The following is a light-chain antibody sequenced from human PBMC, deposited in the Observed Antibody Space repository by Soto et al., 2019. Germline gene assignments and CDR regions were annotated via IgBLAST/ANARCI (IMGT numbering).Light chain of an antibody. CDR2: LNSDGSH. CDR1: SGHSSYA. J-gene: IGLJ2*01. Sequence: QLVLTQSPSASASLGSSVNLTCTLSSGHSSYAIAWHQQQPEKGPRYLMKLNSDGSHSRVDGIPDRFSGSSSGAERYLTIASLQSEDEADYYCPTWGTGFVVFGGGTKLTVL. CDR3: PTWGTGFVV. V-gene: IGLV4-69*01.